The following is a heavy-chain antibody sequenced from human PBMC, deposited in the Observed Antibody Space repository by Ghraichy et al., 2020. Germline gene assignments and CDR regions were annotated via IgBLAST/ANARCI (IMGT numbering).Heavy chain of an antibody. J-gene: IGHJ6*02. V-gene: IGHV4-34*01. CDR2: INHSGST. D-gene: IGHD3-3*01. CDR3: ARYRGRGRRAITIFGVAQDGGMDV. CDR1: GGSFSGYY. Sequence: SETLSLTCAVYGGSFSGYYWSWIRQPPGKGLEWIGEINHSGSTNYNPSLKSRVTISVDTSKNQFSLKLSSVTAADTAVYYCARYRGRGRRAITIFGVAQDGGMDVWGQGTTVTVSS.